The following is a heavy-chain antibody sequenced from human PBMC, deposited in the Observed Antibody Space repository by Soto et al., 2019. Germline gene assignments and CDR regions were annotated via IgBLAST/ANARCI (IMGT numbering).Heavy chain of an antibody. V-gene: IGHV3-23*01. CDR1: GFTFSTND. D-gene: IGHD1-26*01. Sequence: EVQLLESGGGLVQPGGSLRLSCVTSGFTFSTNDMSWVRQAPGKGLEWISGIKGSGDTTYYADSVKGRFTISRDNSKNTLFLQMNSLRAEDTAIYYCTREDGWESSDWGQGTLVTVSS. J-gene: IGHJ4*02. CDR2: IKGSGDTT. CDR3: TREDGWESSD.